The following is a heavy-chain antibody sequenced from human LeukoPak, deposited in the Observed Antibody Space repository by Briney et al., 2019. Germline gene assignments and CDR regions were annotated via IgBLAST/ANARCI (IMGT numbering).Heavy chain of an antibody. V-gene: IGHV3-30*02. Sequence: GGSLRLSCAASGFTFSISDMHWVRQAPGKGLQWVAFISYDGSKKHCADSVQGRCTISRDNSKNTLSLQLNSLRADDTAVFYCTKGPLSWGQGTLLTVAA. J-gene: IGHJ5*02. CDR3: TKGPLS. CDR2: ISYDGSKK. CDR1: GFTFSISD.